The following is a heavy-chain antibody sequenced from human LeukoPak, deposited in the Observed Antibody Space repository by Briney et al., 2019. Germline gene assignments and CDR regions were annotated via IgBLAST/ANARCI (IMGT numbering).Heavy chain of an antibody. Sequence: GGSLRLSCAASGFTFSSYSMNWVRQAPGKGLEWVSSISSSNSYIYYADSVKGRFTISRDNAKNSLYLQMNSLRAEDTAVYYCATYYGMDVWGQGTTVTVSS. V-gene: IGHV3-21*01. J-gene: IGHJ6*02. CDR3: ATYYGMDV. CDR2: ISSSNSYI. CDR1: GFTFSSYS.